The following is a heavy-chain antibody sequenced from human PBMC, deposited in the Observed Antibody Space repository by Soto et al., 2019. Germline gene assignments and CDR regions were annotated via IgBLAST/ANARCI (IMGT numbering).Heavy chain of an antibody. CDR3: ARVYTSRFYYYYYMDV. Sequence: ASVNVSCKASGYTFTSYGISWVRQAPGQGLEWMGWISAYNGNTNYAQKLQGRVTMTTDTSTSTAYMELRSLRSDDTAVYYCARVYTSRFYYYYYMDVWGKGTTVTVSS. D-gene: IGHD1-20*01. CDR1: GYTFTSYG. CDR2: ISAYNGNT. V-gene: IGHV1-18*01. J-gene: IGHJ6*03.